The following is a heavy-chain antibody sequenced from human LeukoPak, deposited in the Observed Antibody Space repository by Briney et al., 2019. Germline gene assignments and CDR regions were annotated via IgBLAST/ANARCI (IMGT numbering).Heavy chain of an antibody. V-gene: IGHV3-21*04. CDR1: GFTFSSYS. J-gene: IGHJ4*02. CDR2: ISSSSSYI. D-gene: IGHD5-24*01. Sequence: PGGSLRLSCAASGFTFSSYSMNWVRQAPGKGLEWVSSISSSSSYIYYADSVKGRLTISRDNAKNSLYLQMNSLRAEDTAVYYCARDDGYNFPFDYWGQGTLVTVSS. CDR3: ARDDGYNFPFDY.